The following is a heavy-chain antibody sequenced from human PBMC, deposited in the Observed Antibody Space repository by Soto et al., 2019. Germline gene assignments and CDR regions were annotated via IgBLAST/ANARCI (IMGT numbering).Heavy chain of an antibody. D-gene: IGHD1-26*01. V-gene: IGHV3-33*01. Sequence: QVQLVESGGGVVQPGRSLRLSCAASGFDFSTYGMHWVRQAPGKGPEWVAVIWYDGSNKYYADSVRGRFIISRDNSESTLFLQLNSLRAEDTAVYYCARAVGPFAYWGQGSLVTVSS. CDR1: GFDFSTYG. J-gene: IGHJ4*02. CDR3: ARAVGPFAY. CDR2: IWYDGSNK.